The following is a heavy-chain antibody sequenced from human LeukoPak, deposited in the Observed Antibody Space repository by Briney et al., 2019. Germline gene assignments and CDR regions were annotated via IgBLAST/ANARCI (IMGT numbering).Heavy chain of an antibody. Sequence: PGGSLGLSCAASGFTFSSYSMNWVRQAPGKGLEWVSSISSSSSYIYYADSVKGRFTISRDNAKNSLYLQMNSLRAEDTAVYYCARDQRDEMATISAFDYWGQGTLVTVSS. V-gene: IGHV3-21*01. J-gene: IGHJ4*02. CDR2: ISSSSSYI. CDR3: ARDQRDEMATISAFDY. D-gene: IGHD5-24*01. CDR1: GFTFSSYS.